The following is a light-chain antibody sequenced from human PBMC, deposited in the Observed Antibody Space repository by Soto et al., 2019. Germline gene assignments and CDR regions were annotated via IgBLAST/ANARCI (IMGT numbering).Light chain of an antibody. CDR2: DAS. CDR3: HQYKTYST. CDR1: QSLNNG. V-gene: IGKV1-5*01. J-gene: IGKJ1*01. Sequence: DIQLTQSPSTLSASPGYRFTITFRASQSLNNGLAWYQQKPGKAPKLLIYDASTLESGVSSRFSGTGSETECTLTITDLQADDLATYFCHQYKTYSTFGQGTKVDI.